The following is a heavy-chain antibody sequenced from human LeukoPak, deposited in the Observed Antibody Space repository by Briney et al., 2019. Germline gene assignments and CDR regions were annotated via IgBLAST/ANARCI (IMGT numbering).Heavy chain of an antibody. Sequence: PSETLSLTCTVSGGSISSSSYYWGWVRQPPGKGLKWIGSIYYSGSTNYNPSLKSRVTISVDTSKNQFSLKLSSVTAADTAVYYCARVTMVRGVLTNHGYAFDIWGQGTMVTVSS. J-gene: IGHJ3*02. D-gene: IGHD3-10*01. CDR2: IYYSGST. V-gene: IGHV4-39*07. CDR3: ARVTMVRGVLTNHGYAFDI. CDR1: GGSISSSSYY.